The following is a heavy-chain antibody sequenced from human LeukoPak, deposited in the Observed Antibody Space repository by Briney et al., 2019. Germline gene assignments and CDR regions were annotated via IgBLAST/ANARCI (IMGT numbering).Heavy chain of an antibody. J-gene: IGHJ4*02. D-gene: IGHD3-10*01. CDR1: RFTFSSYS. V-gene: IGHV3-21*04. Sequence: GGSLRLSCAASRFTFSSYSMNWVRQAPGKGLEWVSSISSSGSYIYYADSVKGRFTISRDNAKNSLYLQMNSLRAEDTAVYYCAYMVRGVISYWGQGTLVTVSS. CDR2: ISSSGSYI. CDR3: AYMVRGVISY.